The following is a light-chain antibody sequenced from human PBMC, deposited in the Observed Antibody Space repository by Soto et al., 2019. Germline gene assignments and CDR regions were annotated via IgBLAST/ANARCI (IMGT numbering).Light chain of an antibody. J-gene: IGKJ2*01. Sequence: VLTQSPGTLSLSPGERATLSCRASQTVSSAVLAWYQQQPGQPPSLLIYGTTNRATGIPERFSGSGSGKYFTRTISRLEPEVLAVYFCQQYVRTHDTFGQGTKVEIK. V-gene: IGKV3-20*01. CDR1: QTVSSAV. CDR2: GTT. CDR3: QQYVRTHDT.